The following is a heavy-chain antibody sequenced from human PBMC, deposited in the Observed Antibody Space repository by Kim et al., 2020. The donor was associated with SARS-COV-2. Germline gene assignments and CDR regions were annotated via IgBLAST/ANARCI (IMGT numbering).Heavy chain of an antibody. CDR1: GYTLTELS. J-gene: IGHJ6*02. CDR2: FDPEDGET. CDR3: ATGENRGYYYYGMDV. Sequence: ASVKVSRKVSGYTLTELSMHWVRQAPGKGLEWMGGFDPEDGETIYAQKFQGTVTMTEDTSTDTAYMELSSLRSEDTAVYYCATGENRGYYYYGMDVWGQGTTVTVSS. D-gene: IGHD3-16*01. V-gene: IGHV1-24*01.